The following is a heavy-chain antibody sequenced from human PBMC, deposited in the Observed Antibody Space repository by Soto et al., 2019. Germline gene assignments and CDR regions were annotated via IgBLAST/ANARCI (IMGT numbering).Heavy chain of an antibody. CDR3: ASSLVVVAATPPGAFDI. V-gene: IGHV4-30-2*01. D-gene: IGHD2-15*01. Sequence: QLQLQESGSGLVKPSQTLSLTCAVSGGSISSGGYSWSWIRQPPGKGLEWIGYIYHSGSTYYNPSLKSRVTISVDRSKNQFSLKLSSVTAADTAVYYCASSLVVVAATPPGAFDIWGQGTMVTVSS. J-gene: IGHJ3*02. CDR1: GGSISSGGYS. CDR2: IYHSGST.